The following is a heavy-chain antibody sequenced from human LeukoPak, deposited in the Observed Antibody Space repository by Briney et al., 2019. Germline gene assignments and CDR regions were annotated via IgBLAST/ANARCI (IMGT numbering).Heavy chain of an antibody. CDR2: ISGSGGST. Sequence: GGSLRLSCAASGFTFSSYAMSWVRQAPGKGLEWVSAISGSGGSTYYADSVKGRFTISRDNSKNTLYLQMNSLRAEDTAVYYWAKIPRSTIFGVVIKGGNWFDPWGQGTLVTVSS. CDR1: GFTFSSYA. D-gene: IGHD3-3*01. J-gene: IGHJ5*02. V-gene: IGHV3-23*01. CDR3: AKIPRSTIFGVVIKGGNWFDP.